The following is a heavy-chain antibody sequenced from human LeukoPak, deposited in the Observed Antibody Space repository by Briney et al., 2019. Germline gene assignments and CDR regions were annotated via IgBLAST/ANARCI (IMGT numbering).Heavy chain of an antibody. CDR1: GGSISSYY. CDR2: IYYSGST. V-gene: IGHV4-59*12. J-gene: IGHJ4*02. CDR3: SRDRADSSGYLTYDY. D-gene: IGHD3-22*01. Sequence: SETLSLTCTVSGGSISSYYWSWIRQPPGKGLEWIGSIYYSGSTYYNPSLKSRVTISVDTSKNQFSLKLSSVTAADTAVYYCSRDRADSSGYLTYDYWGQGTLVTVSS.